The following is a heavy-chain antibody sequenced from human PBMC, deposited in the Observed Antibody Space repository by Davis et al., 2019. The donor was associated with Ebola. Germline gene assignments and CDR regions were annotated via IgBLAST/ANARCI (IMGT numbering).Heavy chain of an antibody. Sequence: PGGSLRLSCKGSGYSFTSYWIGWVRQMPGKGLEWMGIIYPGDSDTRYSPSFQGQVTISADKSISTAYLHWSSLKASDTAMYYCARRDTDGGWYFDLWGRGTLVTVSS. D-gene: IGHD5-18*01. CDR2: IYPGDSDT. V-gene: IGHV5-51*01. J-gene: IGHJ2*01. CDR1: GYSFTSYW. CDR3: ARRDTDGGWYFDL.